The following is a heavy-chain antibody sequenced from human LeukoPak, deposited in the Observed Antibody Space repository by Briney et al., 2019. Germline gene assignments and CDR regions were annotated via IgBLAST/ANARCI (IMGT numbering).Heavy chain of an antibody. J-gene: IGHJ6*03. CDR1: GFTFSSYS. CDR3: ARVSIAAAPYYMDV. D-gene: IGHD6-13*01. Sequence: PGGSLRLSCAPSGFTFSSYSMNWVRQAPGKGLEWVSSISSSSSYIYYADSVKGRFTISRDNAKNSLYLQMNSLRAEDTAVYYCARVSIAAAPYYMDVWGKGTTVTVSS. CDR2: ISSSSSYI. V-gene: IGHV3-21*01.